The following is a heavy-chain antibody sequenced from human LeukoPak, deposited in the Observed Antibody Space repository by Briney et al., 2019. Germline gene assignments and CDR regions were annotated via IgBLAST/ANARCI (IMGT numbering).Heavy chain of an antibody. D-gene: IGHD1-7*01. J-gene: IGHJ4*02. CDR1: GFTFSTYA. CDR3: AKPNWNYISDYFDY. CDR2: ISDGGGDT. Sequence: GGSLRLSCAASGFTFSTYAMSWVRQAPGKGLEWVSLISDGGGDTYYADSVKGRFTTSRDNSKNTLYLQMNSLRADDSAVYYCAKPNWNYISDYFDYWGQGTLVTVSS. V-gene: IGHV3-23*01.